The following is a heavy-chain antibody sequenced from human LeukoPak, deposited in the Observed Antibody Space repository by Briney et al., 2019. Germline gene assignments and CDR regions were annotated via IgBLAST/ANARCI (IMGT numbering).Heavy chain of an antibody. CDR3: ARARHGYIYGYRPNELGHFFDY. Sequence: SETLSLTCTVSGGSISRSGYYWGWVRQTPGKGLEWIGSIYYSGSTYYKSSLKSRVTISLDTSKNQFSLKLSSVTAAGTAVYYCARARHGYIYGYRPNELGHFFDYWGQGTLVTVSS. CDR2: IYYSGST. J-gene: IGHJ4*02. D-gene: IGHD5-18*01. V-gene: IGHV4-39*07. CDR1: GGSISRSGYY.